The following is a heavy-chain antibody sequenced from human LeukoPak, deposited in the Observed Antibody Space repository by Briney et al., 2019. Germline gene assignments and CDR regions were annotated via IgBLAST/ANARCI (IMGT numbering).Heavy chain of an antibody. CDR1: GFTFSSYS. D-gene: IGHD3-9*01. CDR2: ISSSSSYI. Sequence: GESLKISCAASGFTFSSYSTNWVRQAPGKGLEWVSSISSSSSYIYYADSVKGRFTISRDNAKNSLYLQMNSLRAEDTAVYYCASAYDILTGYYDYWGQGTLVTVSS. J-gene: IGHJ4*02. CDR3: ASAYDILTGYYDY. V-gene: IGHV3-21*01.